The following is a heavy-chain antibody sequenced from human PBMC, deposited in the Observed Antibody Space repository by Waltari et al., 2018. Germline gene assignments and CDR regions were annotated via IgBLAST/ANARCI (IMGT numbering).Heavy chain of an antibody. CDR3: ARGSYYYGSGRKYGMDV. Sequence: QVQLVQSGAEVKKPGASVKVSCKASGYTFTSYDINWVRPATGQGLEWMGWMNPNSGNTGYAQKFQGRVTMTRNTSISTAYMELSSLRSEDTAVYYCARGSYYYGSGRKYGMDVWGQGTTVTVSS. D-gene: IGHD3-10*01. J-gene: IGHJ6*02. CDR1: GYTFTSYD. V-gene: IGHV1-8*01. CDR2: MNPNSGNT.